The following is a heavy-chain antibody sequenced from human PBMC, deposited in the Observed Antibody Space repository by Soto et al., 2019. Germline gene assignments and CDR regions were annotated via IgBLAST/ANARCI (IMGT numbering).Heavy chain of an antibody. J-gene: IGHJ4*02. V-gene: IGHV4-30-2*01. CDR2: IYHSGST. CDR1: GGSISSGGYS. CDR3: ARALTITMVPYFDY. D-gene: IGHD3-10*01. Sequence: PSETLSLSCAVSGGSISSGGYSWSWIRQPPGKGLEWIGYIYHSGSTYYNPSLKSRVTISVDRSKNQFSLKLSSVTAADTAVYYCARALTITMVPYFDYWGQGTLVTVSS.